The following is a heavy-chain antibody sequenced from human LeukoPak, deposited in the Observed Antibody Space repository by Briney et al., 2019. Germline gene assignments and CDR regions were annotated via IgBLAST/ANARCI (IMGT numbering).Heavy chain of an antibody. CDR1: GFTFSSYS. Sequence: PGGSLRLSCAASGFTFSSYSMNWVRQAPGKGLEWVSFISSSSSYIYYADSVKGRFTISRDNAKNSLYLQMNSLRAEDTAVYYCARITVADKWAFDIWGQGTMVTVSS. CDR2: ISSSSSYI. V-gene: IGHV3-21*01. D-gene: IGHD6-19*01. J-gene: IGHJ3*02. CDR3: ARITVADKWAFDI.